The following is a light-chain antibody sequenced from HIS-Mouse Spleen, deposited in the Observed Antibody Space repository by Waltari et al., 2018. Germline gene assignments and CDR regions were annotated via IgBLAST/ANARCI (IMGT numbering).Light chain of an antibody. J-gene: IGLJ2*01. CDR3: YSTDSSGNHRV. CDR1: ALPKKY. CDR2: EDS. Sequence: SYELTQPPSVSLSPGQTARITCSGDALPKKYAYWYQQKSGQAPVLVIYEDSKRPSGIPVRFSGSSSGTMATLTISGAQVEDEADYYCYSTDSSGNHRVFGGGTKLTVL. V-gene: IGLV3-10*01.